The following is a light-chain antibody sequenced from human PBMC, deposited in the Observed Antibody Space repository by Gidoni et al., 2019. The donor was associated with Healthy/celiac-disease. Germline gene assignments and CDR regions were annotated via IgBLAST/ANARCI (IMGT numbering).Light chain of an antibody. CDR3: AAWDDSLSGPL. CDR2: RNN. CDR1: SSNIGSNY. V-gene: IGLV1-47*01. Sequence: QSVLTQPPSASETPGQRDTISCSGSSSNIGSNYVYWYQQFPGTAPKLLIYRNNQRPSGVPDRFSGSKSGTSASLAISGLRYEDEADYYCAAWDDSLSGPLFGGGTKLTVL. J-gene: IGLJ3*02.